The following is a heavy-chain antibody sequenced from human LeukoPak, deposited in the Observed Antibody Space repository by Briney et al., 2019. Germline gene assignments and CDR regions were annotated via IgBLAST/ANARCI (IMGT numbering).Heavy chain of an antibody. CDR2: IYYSGST. V-gene: IGHV4-39*07. D-gene: IGHD2-2*01. CDR3: ARGYCSSTSCYHIDY. Sequence: SETLSLTCTVSGGSIRSRSIYWGWIRQPPGKGLEWIGSIYYSGSTYYNPSLKSRVTISVDTSKNQFSLKLSSVTAADTAVYYCARGYCSSTSCYHIDYWGQGTLVTVSS. J-gene: IGHJ4*02. CDR1: GGSIRSRSIY.